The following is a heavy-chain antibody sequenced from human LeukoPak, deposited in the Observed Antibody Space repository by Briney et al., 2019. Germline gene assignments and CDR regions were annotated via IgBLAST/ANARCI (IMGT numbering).Heavy chain of an antibody. CDR3: ARTYDSPGYYSPDYYYMDV. CDR1: GGSISSSSYY. CDR2: IYYSGST. V-gene: IGHV4-39*07. Sequence: SETLSLTCTVSGGSISSSSYYWGWIRQPPGKGLEWIGSIYYSGSTYYNPSLKSRVTMSVDTSNNEFSLKLNSVTAADTAVYYCARTYDSPGYYSPDYYYMDVWAKGPRSPSP. J-gene: IGHJ6*03. D-gene: IGHD3-22*01.